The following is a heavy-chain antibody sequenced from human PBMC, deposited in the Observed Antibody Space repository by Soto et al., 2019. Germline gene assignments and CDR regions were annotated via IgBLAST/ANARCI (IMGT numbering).Heavy chain of an antibody. V-gene: IGHV1-69*12. D-gene: IGHD1-26*01. CDR2: IIPIFGTA. CDR1: GGTFSSYA. J-gene: IGHJ6*02. Sequence: QVQLVQSGAEVKKPGSSVKVSCKASGGTFSSYAISWVRQAPGQGLEWMGGIIPIFGTANYAQKFQGRVTITADESTSTAYMGLSSLRSEDTAVYYCARGVLSTKIVGASYYYYYGMDVWGQGTTVTVSS. CDR3: ARGVLSTKIVGASYYYYYGMDV.